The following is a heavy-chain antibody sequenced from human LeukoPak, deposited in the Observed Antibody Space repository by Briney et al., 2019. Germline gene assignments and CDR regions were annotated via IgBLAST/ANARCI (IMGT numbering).Heavy chain of an antibody. Sequence: GGSLRLSCAASGFSFSSYWMHWARQLPGKGLVWVSRISPTGSTTSYADSVKGRFTVSRDNAKNTLYLQVNNLRAEDTAVYYCARGPNSNWSGLDFWGQGTLLTVSS. CDR3: ARGPNSNWSGLDF. CDR2: ISPTGSTT. CDR1: GFSFSSYW. V-gene: IGHV3-74*01. J-gene: IGHJ4*02. D-gene: IGHD6-6*01.